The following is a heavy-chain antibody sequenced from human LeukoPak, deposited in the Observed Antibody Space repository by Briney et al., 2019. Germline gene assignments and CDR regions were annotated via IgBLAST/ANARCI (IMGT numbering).Heavy chain of an antibody. Sequence: GGSLRLSCAASGFTFSSYAMSWVRQAPGKGLEWVSAISGSGGSTYYADSVKGRFTISRDNSKNTLYLQMNSLRAEDTAVYYCAKDPYYYDSSGYYMVYRGQGTLVTVSS. D-gene: IGHD3-22*01. CDR2: ISGSGGST. CDR1: GFTFSSYA. J-gene: IGHJ4*02. CDR3: AKDPYYYDSSGYYMVY. V-gene: IGHV3-23*01.